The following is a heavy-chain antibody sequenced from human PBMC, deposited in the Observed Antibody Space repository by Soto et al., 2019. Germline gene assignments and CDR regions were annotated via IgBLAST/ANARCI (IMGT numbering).Heavy chain of an antibody. J-gene: IGHJ4*02. V-gene: IGHV3-48*04. CDR2: ISTSTSAI. D-gene: IGHD5-12*01. CDR1: GFSFSSYC. CDR3: AKDHDEDFGYDLDYFDY. Sequence: GGSLRLSCAASGFSFSSYCMNWVRQAPGKGLEWVSYISTSTSAIYYPDSVKGRFTISRDNAKNSLYLQMNSLRAEDTAFYYCAKDHDEDFGYDLDYFDYWGQGTLVTVSS.